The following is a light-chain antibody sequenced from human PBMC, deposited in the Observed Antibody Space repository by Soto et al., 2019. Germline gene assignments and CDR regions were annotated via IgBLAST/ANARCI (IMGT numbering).Light chain of an antibody. Sequence: EIVLTQSPGTLSLSPGERATLSCRASQSVSSSYLAWYQQKPGQAPRLLIYGASSRATGIPDRFGGSGSGTDFTLTISRLEPEDFAVYYCQQYGSSSWTFGQGTKVDI. CDR2: GAS. CDR1: QSVSSSY. CDR3: QQYGSSSWT. J-gene: IGKJ1*01. V-gene: IGKV3-20*01.